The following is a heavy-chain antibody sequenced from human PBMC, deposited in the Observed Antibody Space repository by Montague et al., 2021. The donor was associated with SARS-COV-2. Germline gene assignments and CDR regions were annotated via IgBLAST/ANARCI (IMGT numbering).Heavy chain of an antibody. D-gene: IGHD3-22*01. CDR2: IYYSGST. J-gene: IGHJ4*02. Sequence: SETLSLTCTVSGGSISSYYWSWIRQPPGKGLEWIGYIYYSGSTNYNPSLKSRVTISMDTSKNQFSLRLSSVTAADTAVYYCARGRLGTTMIVVVMVGAQYDLDYWGQGRLVTVPS. CDR3: ARGRLGTTMIVVVMVGAQYDLDY. V-gene: IGHV4-59*12. CDR1: GGSISSYY.